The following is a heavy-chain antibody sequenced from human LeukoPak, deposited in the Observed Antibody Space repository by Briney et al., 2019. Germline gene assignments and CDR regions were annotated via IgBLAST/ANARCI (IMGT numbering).Heavy chain of an antibody. CDR2: ISGSGGTT. CDR1: GFTFNNYA. Sequence: PGGSLRLSCAASGFTFNNYAMNWVRQAPGKGLEWVSVISGSGGTTYYADSVKGRFTISRDNSKNTLYLQVNSLRAEDTAIYYCAKDLYYYGSGNYIDYWGQGTLVTVSS. CDR3: AKDLYYYGSGNYIDY. D-gene: IGHD3-10*01. J-gene: IGHJ4*02. V-gene: IGHV3-23*01.